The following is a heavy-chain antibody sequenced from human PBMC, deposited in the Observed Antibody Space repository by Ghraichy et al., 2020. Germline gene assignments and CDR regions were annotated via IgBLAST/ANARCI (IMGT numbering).Heavy chain of an antibody. V-gene: IGHV3-15*07. CDR2: IKSNTDGGTT. J-gene: IGHJ6*02. Sequence: GVLRLSCAASGFTFSNAWMNWVRQAPGKGLEWVGRIKSNTDGGTTDYAAPVKGRFPISRDDSKNTLYLQMNSLKTEDTAVYYCTTDLGIAVAGKYYWGMDVWGQGTTVTVSS. D-gene: IGHD6-19*01. CDR3: TTDLGIAVAGKYYWGMDV. CDR1: GFTFSNAW.